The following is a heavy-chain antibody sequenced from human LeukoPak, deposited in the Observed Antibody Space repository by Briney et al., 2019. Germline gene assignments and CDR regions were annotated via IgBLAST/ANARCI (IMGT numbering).Heavy chain of an antibody. V-gene: IGHV5-51*01. CDR2: IYPGDSDT. Sequence: GESLRISCKGSAYSFTSYWIGWVRQMPGKGLEWMGIIYPGDSDTRYSPSFQGQVTISADKSISTAYLQWSSLKASDTAMYHCARHSTMVRGVNHYYYMDVWGKGTTVTVSS. CDR1: AYSFTSYW. CDR3: ARHSTMVRGVNHYYYMDV. J-gene: IGHJ6*03. D-gene: IGHD3-10*01.